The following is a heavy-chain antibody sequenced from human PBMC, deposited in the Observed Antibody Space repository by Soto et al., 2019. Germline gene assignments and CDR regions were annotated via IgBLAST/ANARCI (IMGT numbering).Heavy chain of an antibody. J-gene: IGHJ4*02. D-gene: IGHD3-22*01. CDR1: GGSISSSSYY. CDR3: ARIDYYDSSGYYSYFDY. Sequence: SETLSLTCTVSGGSISSSSYYWGWIRQPPGKGLEWIGSIYYSGSTYYNPSLKSRVTISVDTSKNQFSLKLSSVTAADTAVYYCARIDYYDSSGYYSYFDYWGQGTLVTVSS. V-gene: IGHV4-39*01. CDR2: IYYSGST.